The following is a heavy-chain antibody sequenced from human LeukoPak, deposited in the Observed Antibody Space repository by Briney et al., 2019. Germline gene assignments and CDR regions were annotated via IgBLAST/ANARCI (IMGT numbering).Heavy chain of an antibody. Sequence: SETLSLTCTVSSGSITSSSYYWGWIRQPPGMGLEWIGSMYYSGSTYYNPSLKSRVTISVDTSKSQFSLKLSSVTAADTAVYYCAREMRSPRGGFDYWDQGTLVTVSS. CDR3: AREMRSPRGGFDY. CDR1: SGSITSSSYY. CDR2: MYYSGST. J-gene: IGHJ4*02. D-gene: IGHD3-10*01. V-gene: IGHV4-39*07.